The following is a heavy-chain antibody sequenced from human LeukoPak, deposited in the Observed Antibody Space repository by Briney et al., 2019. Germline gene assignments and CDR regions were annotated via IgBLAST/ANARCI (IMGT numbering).Heavy chain of an antibody. J-gene: IGHJ4*02. CDR3: ARAWGSDY. CDR1: GFTFSDYW. CDR2: IKQDGSEK. V-gene: IGHV3-7*04. Sequence: GGSLRLSCEASGFTFSDYWMSWVRQAPGKGLEWVANIKQDGSEKYYVDSVKGRFTISRDNAKNSLYLQMNSLRAEDTAVYYCARAWGSDYWGQGTLVTVSS. D-gene: IGHD7-27*01.